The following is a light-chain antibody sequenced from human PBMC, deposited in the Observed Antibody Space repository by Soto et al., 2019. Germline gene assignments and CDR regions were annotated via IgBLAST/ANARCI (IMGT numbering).Light chain of an antibody. Sequence: MHMTHSPSTLSASVLYRVTITCLASQSVDSWLAWYQQKPGKAPKLLIYKASTLESGVPSRFSGSGSGTEFTLTISSLQPDDFATYFCQEYDSYSGTFGQGTKVDIK. CDR1: QSVDSW. V-gene: IGKV1-5*03. CDR2: KAS. CDR3: QEYDSYSGT. J-gene: IGKJ1*01.